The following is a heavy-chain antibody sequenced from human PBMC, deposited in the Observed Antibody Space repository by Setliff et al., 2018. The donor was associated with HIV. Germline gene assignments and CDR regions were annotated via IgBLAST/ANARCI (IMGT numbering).Heavy chain of an antibody. CDR2: ISGSAGTT. J-gene: IGHJ4*02. V-gene: IGHV3-23*01. D-gene: IGHD2-2*01. Sequence: GGSLRLSCAASGFSFRSYAVSWVRQAPGKGLEWVSGISGSAGTTYYADSVKGRFTISRDNSKNTLYLQMSSLRVEDTAVYYCVKAVIVVIPAAIFDYWGQGTLVTVSS. CDR1: GFSFRSYA. CDR3: VKAVIVVIPAAIFDY.